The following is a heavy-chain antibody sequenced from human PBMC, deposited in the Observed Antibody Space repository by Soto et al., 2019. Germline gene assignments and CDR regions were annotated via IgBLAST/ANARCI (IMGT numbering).Heavy chain of an antibody. V-gene: IGHV3-23*01. Sequence: EVQLLESGGGLVQPGGSLRLSCAASGFTFSNYAMSWVRQAPGKGLEWVSVISSSGGSTDYADSVKGRFTISRDNSKNTLYLQMNSLRAEDTAVYYCAKAAPVGATSTAEYFQDWGQGTLVTVFS. CDR2: ISSSGGST. CDR1: GFTFSNYA. J-gene: IGHJ1*01. D-gene: IGHD1-26*01. CDR3: AKAAPVGATSTAEYFQD.